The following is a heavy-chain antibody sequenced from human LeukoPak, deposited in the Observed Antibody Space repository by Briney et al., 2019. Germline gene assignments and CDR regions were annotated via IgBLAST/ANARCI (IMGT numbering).Heavy chain of an antibody. J-gene: IGHJ4*02. D-gene: IGHD3-22*01. V-gene: IGHV4-34*01. CDR3: AGGYQHPRLS. CDR1: GGSFSGYY. Sequence: PSETLSLACAVYGGSFSGYYWSWIRQPPEKGLEWIGEINHSGSTNYNPSLKSRVTISVDTSKNQFSLKLSSVNAADTTVYYCAGGYQHPRLSWGQGTLVTVSS. CDR2: INHSGST.